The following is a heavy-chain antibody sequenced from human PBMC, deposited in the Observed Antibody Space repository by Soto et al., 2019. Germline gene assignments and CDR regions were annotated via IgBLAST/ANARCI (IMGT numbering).Heavy chain of an antibody. CDR3: SKYKDWSGVYARQV. CDR1: GFTFISYA. V-gene: IGHV3-23*01. CDR2: INGGSTT. D-gene: IGHD3-3*01. J-gene: IGHJ6*02. Sequence: GWSLRLSCAASGFTFISYAMSWGLQAPGKGLEWVTAINGGSTTYYADSVKGRFTISRDNSKNTLYLQMNSLRAEDTDVYYCSKYKDWSGVYARQVWGQGTTGTVSS.